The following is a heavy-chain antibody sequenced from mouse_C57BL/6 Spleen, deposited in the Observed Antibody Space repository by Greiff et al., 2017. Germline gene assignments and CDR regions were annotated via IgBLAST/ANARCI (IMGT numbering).Heavy chain of an antibody. J-gene: IGHJ2*01. V-gene: IGHV1-55*01. CDR1: GYTFTSYW. D-gene: IGHD1-1*01. CDR3: ARHYYGSSYLEGDFDY. Sequence: QVQLQQPGAELVKPGASVKMSCKASGYTFTSYWITWVKQRPGQGLEWIGDIYPGSGSTNYNEKFKSKATLTVDTSSSTAYMQLSSLTSEDSAVCYCARHYYGSSYLEGDFDYWGQGTTLTVSS. CDR2: IYPGSGST.